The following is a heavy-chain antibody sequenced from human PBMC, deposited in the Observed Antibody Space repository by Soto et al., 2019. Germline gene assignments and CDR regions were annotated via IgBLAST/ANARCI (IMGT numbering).Heavy chain of an antibody. CDR3: AGRRRGIFVTYYYGMDV. J-gene: IGHJ6*02. V-gene: IGHV4-4*02. D-gene: IGHD3-3*01. Sequence: SETLSLTCAVSGGSISSSNWWSCFRQPPEKGLEWIGEIYHSGSTNYNPSLKGRVTISVDKSKNQFSLKLSSVTAADTAVYYCAGRRRGIFVTYYYGMDVWGQGTTVTVSS. CDR2: IYHSGST. CDR1: GGSISSSNW.